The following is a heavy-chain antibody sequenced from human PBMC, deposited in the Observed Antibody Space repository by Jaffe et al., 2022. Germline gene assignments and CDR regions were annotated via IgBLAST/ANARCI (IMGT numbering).Heavy chain of an antibody. CDR1: GFSFSDYF. CDR3: TTVSSSSIDY. V-gene: IGHV3-11*01. D-gene: IGHD3-10*01. CDR2: ISGDSSTI. Sequence: QVRLVESGGDLVKPGGSLRLSCAASGFSFSDYFMTWIRQAPGKGMEWISYISGDSSTIYHADSVKGRFSISRDNAKNSVYLQMNSLRAEDTAIYYCTTVSSSSIDYWGQGTLVTVSS. J-gene: IGHJ4*02.